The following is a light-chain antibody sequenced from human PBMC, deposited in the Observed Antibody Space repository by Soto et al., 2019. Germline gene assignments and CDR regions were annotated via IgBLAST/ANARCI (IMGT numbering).Light chain of an antibody. V-gene: IGKV3-15*01. Sequence: EIVLTQSPGTLSLSPRERATHSCSASQSVSSDLVWYQQKPGQAPRLLIYDASTRATGVPARFSGSGSGTVFTLTISSLQSEDLAVYHCQQYSRWPLTFGGGTKVDIK. CDR1: QSVSSD. CDR2: DAS. J-gene: IGKJ4*01. CDR3: QQYSRWPLT.